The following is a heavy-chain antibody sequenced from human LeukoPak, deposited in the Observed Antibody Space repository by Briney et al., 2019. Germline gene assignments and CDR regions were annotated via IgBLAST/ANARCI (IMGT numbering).Heavy chain of an antibody. CDR1: GFTFSSYE. J-gene: IGHJ4*02. V-gene: IGHV3-48*03. CDR3: TMAYCGGDCYSSFFDY. Sequence: GGSLRLSCAASGFTFSSYEMNWVRQAPGKGLEWVSYISSSGSTIYYADSVKGRFTISRDNAKNSLYLQMNSLRAEDTAVYYCTMAYCGGDCYSSFFDYWGQGTPVTVSS. D-gene: IGHD2-21*02. CDR2: ISSSGSTI.